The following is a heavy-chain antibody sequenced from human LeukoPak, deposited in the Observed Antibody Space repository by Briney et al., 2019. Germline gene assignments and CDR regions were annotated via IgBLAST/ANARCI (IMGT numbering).Heavy chain of an antibody. V-gene: IGHV3-21*01. D-gene: IGHD3-10*02. Sequence: GGSLRLSCAASGFSFSSYSMNWVRQAPGKGLEWVSSISSGSSFIYYADPVRGRFTTSRDNAKNSLYLQMNSLRAEDTAVYYCAELGITMIGGVWGKGTTVTISS. CDR2: ISSGSSFI. J-gene: IGHJ6*04. CDR3: AELGITMIGGV. CDR1: GFSFSSYS.